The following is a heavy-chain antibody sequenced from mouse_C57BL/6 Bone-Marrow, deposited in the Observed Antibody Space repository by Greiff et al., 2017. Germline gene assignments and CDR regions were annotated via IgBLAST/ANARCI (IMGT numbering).Heavy chain of an antibody. V-gene: IGHV1-54*01. CDR3: ASGGYYGNRFDY. Sequence: QVQLQQSGAELVRPGTSVKVSCKASGYAFTNYLLEWVKQRPGQGLGWIGVINPGSGGTNYNEKFKGKATLTADKSSSTAYMQLSSLTSEDSAVYFCASGGYYGNRFDYWGQGTTLTVSS. D-gene: IGHD2-1*01. J-gene: IGHJ2*01. CDR2: INPGSGGT. CDR1: GYAFTNYL.